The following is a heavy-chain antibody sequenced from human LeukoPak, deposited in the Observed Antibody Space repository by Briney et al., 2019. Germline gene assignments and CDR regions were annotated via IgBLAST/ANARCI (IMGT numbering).Heavy chain of an antibody. CDR2: IKPDGSEK. CDR1: GXTFSGYW. CDR3: ARGSGDY. V-gene: IGHV3-7*04. J-gene: IGHJ4*02. Sequence: GGSLRLSCAASGXTFSGYWVNWVRQAPGKGLEWVANIKPDGSEKYYVDSVKGRFTISRDNAKNSLYLQMTSLRAEDTAVYYCARGSGDYSGQGTLVTVSS.